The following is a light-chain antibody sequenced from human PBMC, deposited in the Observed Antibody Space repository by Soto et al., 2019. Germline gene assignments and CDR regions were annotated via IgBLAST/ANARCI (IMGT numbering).Light chain of an antibody. V-gene: IGKV1-39*01. CDR3: QQSYSTPCT. J-gene: IGKJ3*01. Sequence: DIQMTQSPSSLSASVGDRVTITCRASQSISSYLNWYQQKPGKAPKLLIYAASSLQSGVPSRFSGSGSGRAFTLTISSLQPEDFATYYCQQSYSTPCTFGPGTKVDIK. CDR2: AAS. CDR1: QSISSY.